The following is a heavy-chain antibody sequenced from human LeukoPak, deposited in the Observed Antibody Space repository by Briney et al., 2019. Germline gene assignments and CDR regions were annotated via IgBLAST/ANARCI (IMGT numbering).Heavy chain of an antibody. D-gene: IGHD5-18*01. J-gene: IGHJ4*02. CDR1: GGTISNYF. Sequence: SETLSLTCTVSGGTISNYFWSWVRQPPGKGLEWIGRIYSTGRSDYNPSLESRITMSVDTSKNQFFLKLSSVTAEDTAVYYCARSVGYSYGYHDYWGQGTLVTVSS. CDR3: ARSVGYSYGYHDY. V-gene: IGHV4-4*07. CDR2: IYSTGRS.